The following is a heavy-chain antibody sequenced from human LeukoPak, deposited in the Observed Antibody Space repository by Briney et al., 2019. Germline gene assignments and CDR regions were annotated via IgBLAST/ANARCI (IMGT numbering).Heavy chain of an antibody. CDR1: VYTLSDNA. D-gene: IGHD5-24*01. V-gene: IGHV3-23*01. J-gene: IGHJ4*02. CDR3: AKYGARDGYNYPEY. CDR2: ISGSGDFT. Sequence: GGSPGLSCAPPVYTLSDNASRTARQAPVKGQEWVLDISGSGDFTYYALDVKGRFTISRDKSQNKLYLQMNSLRAEDSAVYCCAKYGARDGYNYPEYWGGGPVVRVS.